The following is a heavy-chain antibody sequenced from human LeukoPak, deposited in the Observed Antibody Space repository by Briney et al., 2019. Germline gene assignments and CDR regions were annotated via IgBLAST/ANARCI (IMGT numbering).Heavy chain of an antibody. CDR3: ARDRWYPAPYPAATYYYYGMDV. CDR1: GGTFSSYA. V-gene: IGHV1-69*04. D-gene: IGHD1-14*01. J-gene: IGHJ6*02. CDR2: IIPILGIA. Sequence: WASVKVSCKASGGTFSSYAISWVRQAPGQGLEWMGRIIPILGIANYAQKFQGRVTITADKSTSTAYMELSSLRSEDTAVYYCARDRWYPAPYPAATYYYYGMDVWGQGTTVTVSS.